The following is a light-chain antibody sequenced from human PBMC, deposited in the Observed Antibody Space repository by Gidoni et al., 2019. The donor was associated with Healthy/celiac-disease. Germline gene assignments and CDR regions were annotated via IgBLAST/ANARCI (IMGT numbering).Light chain of an antibody. CDR1: SSDVGGYNY. Sequence: QSALTHPPSASGSPGQSVTISCTGTSSDVGGYNYVSWYQQHPVKAPKLMIYEVSKRPSGVPDRFSGSKSGNTASLTVSGLQAEDEADYYCSSYAGSNNLVFGGGTKLTVL. V-gene: IGLV2-8*01. CDR2: EVS. CDR3: SSYAGSNNLV. J-gene: IGLJ2*01.